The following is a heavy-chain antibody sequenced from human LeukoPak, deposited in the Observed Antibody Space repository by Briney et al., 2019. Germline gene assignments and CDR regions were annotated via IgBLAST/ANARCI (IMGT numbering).Heavy chain of an antibody. J-gene: IGHJ4*02. V-gene: IGHV3-48*04. D-gene: IGHD3-3*01. Sequence: PGGSLRLSCAASGFTFSSYSMNWVRQAPGKGLEWVSYISGSSSTIYYADSVKGRFTISRDNAKNSLYLQMNSLRAEDTAVYYCARADFWSGYSVNFDYWGQGTLVTVSS. CDR3: ARADFWSGYSVNFDY. CDR1: GFTFSSYS. CDR2: ISGSSSTI.